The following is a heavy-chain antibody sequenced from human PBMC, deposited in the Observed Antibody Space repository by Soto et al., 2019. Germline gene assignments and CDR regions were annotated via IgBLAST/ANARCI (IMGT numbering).Heavy chain of an antibody. CDR2: ISYDGSNK. J-gene: IGHJ4*02. CDR3: AKEGGIVGATNPEYYFDY. Sequence: ESGGGVVQPGRSLRLSCAASGFTFSSYGMHWVRQAPGKGLEWVAVISYDGSNKYYADSVKGRFTISRDNSKNTLYLQMNSLRAEDTAVYYCAKEGGIVGATNPEYYFDYWGQGTLLTVSS. CDR1: GFTFSSYG. V-gene: IGHV3-30*18. D-gene: IGHD1-26*01.